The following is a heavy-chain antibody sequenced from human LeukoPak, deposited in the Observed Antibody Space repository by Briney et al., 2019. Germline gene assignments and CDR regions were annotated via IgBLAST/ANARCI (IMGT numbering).Heavy chain of an antibody. J-gene: IGHJ4*02. Sequence: GGSLRLSCAASRFTVSSNYMSWVRQAPGKGLEWVSVIYSGGSTYYADSVKGRFTISRDNAKNSLYLQLNSLRLEDTAVYYCKSGGAAPGSFDNWGQGTLVTVSP. V-gene: IGHV3-66*01. D-gene: IGHD6-13*01. CDR3: KSGGAAPGSFDN. CDR2: IYSGGST. CDR1: RFTVSSNY.